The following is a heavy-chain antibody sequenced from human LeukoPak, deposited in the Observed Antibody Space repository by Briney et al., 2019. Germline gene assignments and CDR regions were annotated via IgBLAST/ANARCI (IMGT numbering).Heavy chain of an antibody. CDR1: GGSISTYY. V-gene: IGHV4-59*01. J-gene: IGHJ4*02. Sequence: SETPSLTCAVSGGSISTYYWSWIRQPPGKGLEWIGYISYTGSTNYNPSLKSRVIISVDTSKNQFSLKLSSVTAADTAVYYCARDSSGWYADYWGQGILVTVSS. CDR3: ARDSSGWYADY. D-gene: IGHD6-19*01. CDR2: ISYTGST.